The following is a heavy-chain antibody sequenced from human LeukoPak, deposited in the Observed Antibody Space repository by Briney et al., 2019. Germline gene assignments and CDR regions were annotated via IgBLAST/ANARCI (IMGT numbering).Heavy chain of an antibody. CDR3: ARDKGIAARLGAFDI. D-gene: IGHD6-6*01. V-gene: IGHV3-30-3*01. J-gene: IGHJ3*02. CDR1: GFTFSSYA. CDR2: ISYDGSNK. Sequence: GGSLRLSCAASGFTFSSYAMHWVRQAPGKGLEWVAVISYDGSNKYYADSVKGRFTISRDNSKNTLYLQMNSLRAEDTAVYYCARDKGIAARLGAFDIWGQGTMVTVSS.